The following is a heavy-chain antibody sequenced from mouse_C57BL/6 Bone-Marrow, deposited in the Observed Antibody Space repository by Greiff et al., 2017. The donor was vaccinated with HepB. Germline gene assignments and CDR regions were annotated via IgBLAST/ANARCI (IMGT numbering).Heavy chain of an antibody. Sequence: QVQLQQSGAELMKPGASVKLSCKATGYTFTGYWIEWVKQRPGHGLEWIGEILPGSGSTNYNEKFKGKATFTADTSYNTAYMQLSSLTTEDSAIYYCAREGATMVTTEFAYWGQGTLVTVSA. J-gene: IGHJ3*01. CDR3: AREGATMVTTEFAY. D-gene: IGHD2-2*01. CDR2: ILPGSGST. V-gene: IGHV1-9*01. CDR1: GYTFTGYW.